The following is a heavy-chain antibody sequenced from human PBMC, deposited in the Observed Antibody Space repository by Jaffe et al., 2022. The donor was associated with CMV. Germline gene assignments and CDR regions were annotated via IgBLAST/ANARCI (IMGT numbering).Heavy chain of an antibody. D-gene: IGHD3-10*01. CDR1: GGTFSSYA. V-gene: IGHV1-69*01. Sequence: QVQLVQSGAEVKKPGSSVKVSCKASGGTFSSYAISWVRQAPGQGLEWMGGIIPIFGTANYAQKFQGRVTITADESTSTAYMELSSLRSEDTAVYYCARMADYYGSGSYYLFDYWGQGTLVTVSS. J-gene: IGHJ4*02. CDR3: ARMADYYGSGSYYLFDY. CDR2: IIPIFGTA.